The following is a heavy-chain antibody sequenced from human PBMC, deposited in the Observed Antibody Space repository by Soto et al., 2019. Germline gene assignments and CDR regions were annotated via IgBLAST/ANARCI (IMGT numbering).Heavy chain of an antibody. CDR2: ISAYNGNT. J-gene: IGHJ4*02. CDR3: ARVADSTGYGASFDY. CDR1: GYTFTSYG. Sequence: ASVKVSCKASGYTFTSYGISWVRQAPGQGLEWMGWISAYNGNTNYAQKLQGRVTMNTDTSTSTAYMELRSLRSDDTAVYYCARVADSTGYGASFDYWGQGTLGTVCS. D-gene: IGHD3-22*01. V-gene: IGHV1-18*01.